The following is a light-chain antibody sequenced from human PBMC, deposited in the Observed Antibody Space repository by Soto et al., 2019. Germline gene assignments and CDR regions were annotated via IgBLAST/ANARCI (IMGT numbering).Light chain of an antibody. J-gene: IGKJ5*01. Sequence: DIQMTQSPSALSASVGDRATITWRASQSISSWLAWYQQKPGKAPKLLIYDASTLETGVPSRFSGSGSGTEFTLTISSLQPDDFATYYCQQHIAYPPITFGQGTRLEI. CDR3: QQHIAYPPIT. CDR2: DAS. V-gene: IGKV1-5*01. CDR1: QSISSW.